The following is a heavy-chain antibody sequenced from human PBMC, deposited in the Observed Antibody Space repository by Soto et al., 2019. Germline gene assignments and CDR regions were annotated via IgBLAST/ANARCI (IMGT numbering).Heavy chain of an antibody. CDR2: ISSYNGDT. CDR1: GYTFTSYG. CDR3: ARDLNTRSYYHY. Sequence: QVQLVQSGAEVKKPGASVKVSCKASGYTFTSYGISWVRQAPGQGLEWMGWISSYNGDTNYAQKLQGRVTMTTDTATSTAYMELRSLRSDDTAMYYCARDLNTRSYYHYWGQGTLVTVSS. V-gene: IGHV1-18*04. J-gene: IGHJ4*02. D-gene: IGHD1-26*01.